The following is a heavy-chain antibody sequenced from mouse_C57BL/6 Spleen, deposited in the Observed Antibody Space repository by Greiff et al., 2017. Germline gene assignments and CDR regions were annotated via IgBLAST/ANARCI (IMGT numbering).Heavy chain of an antibody. CDR3: ARFYDGYSAWFAY. V-gene: IGHV1-55*01. CDR2: IYPGSGST. D-gene: IGHD2-3*01. J-gene: IGHJ3*01. CDR1: GYTFTSYW. Sequence: VQLQQPGAELVKPGASVKMSCKASGYTFTSYWITWVKPRPGQGLEWIGDIYPGSGSTNYNEKFKSKATLTVDTSSSTAYMQLSSLTSEDSAVYYCARFYDGYSAWFAYWGQGTLVTVSA.